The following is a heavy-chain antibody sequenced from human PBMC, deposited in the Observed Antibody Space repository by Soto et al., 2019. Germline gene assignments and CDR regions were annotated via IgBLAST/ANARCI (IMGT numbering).Heavy chain of an antibody. Sequence: AGGSLRLSCAASGLTFSSYAMHWVRQAPGKGLEWVAVISYDGSNKYYADSVRGRFTISRDNSKNTLYLQMNSLRAEDTAVYYCARDLSVVPAAIGYYYYGMDVWGQGTTVTVSS. CDR3: ARDLSVVPAAIGYYYYGMDV. V-gene: IGHV3-30-3*01. CDR1: GLTFSSYA. D-gene: IGHD2-2*01. J-gene: IGHJ6*02. CDR2: ISYDGSNK.